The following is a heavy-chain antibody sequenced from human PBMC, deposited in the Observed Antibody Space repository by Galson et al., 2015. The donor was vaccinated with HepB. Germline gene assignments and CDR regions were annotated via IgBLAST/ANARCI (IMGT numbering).Heavy chain of an antibody. D-gene: IGHD6-13*01. CDR1: GGSISSSTFY. J-gene: IGHJ4*02. V-gene: IGHV4-39*01. CDR3: ARAGRYSSRYFDY. Sequence: ETLFLTCSVSGGSISSSTFYWGWIRQPPGKGLEWIGSISYSGSTYYNPSPRSRVTISLDTSKNQFSLKLSSVTAADTAVHYCARAGRYSSRYFDYWGQGTLVTVSP. CDR2: ISYSGST.